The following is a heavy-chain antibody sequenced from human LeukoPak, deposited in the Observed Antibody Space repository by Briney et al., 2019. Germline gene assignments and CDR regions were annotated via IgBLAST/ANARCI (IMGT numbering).Heavy chain of an antibody. Sequence: ASVKVSCKASGYTFTSYAMNLVRQAPGQGLEWMGWINTNTGNPTYAQGFTGRFVFSLDTSVSTAYLQISSLKAEDTAVYYCASPADDSYDFWYFDYWGQGTLVTVPS. CDR1: GYTFTSYA. V-gene: IGHV7-4-1*02. J-gene: IGHJ4*02. CDR3: ASPADDSYDFWYFDY. D-gene: IGHD3/OR15-3a*01. CDR2: INTNTGNP.